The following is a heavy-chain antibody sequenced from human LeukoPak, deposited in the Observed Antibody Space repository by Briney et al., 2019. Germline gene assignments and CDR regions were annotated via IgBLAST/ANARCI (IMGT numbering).Heavy chain of an antibody. CDR3: ARPRDYGFDD. CDR1: GGSISTNNYY. CDR2: IYSSGGS. V-gene: IGHV4-39*01. Sequence: SETLSPTCTVSGGSISTNNYYWGWIRQPPGKGLEWIGTIYSSGGSYYNSSLKSRVTISLDTSKNQFSLQLKSLTAVDTAVYYCARPRDYGFDDWGQGTLVTVSS. D-gene: IGHD4-17*01. J-gene: IGHJ4*02.